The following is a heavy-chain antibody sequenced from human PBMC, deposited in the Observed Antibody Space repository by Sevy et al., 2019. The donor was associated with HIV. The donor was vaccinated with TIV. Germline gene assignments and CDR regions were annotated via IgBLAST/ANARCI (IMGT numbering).Heavy chain of an antibody. CDR2: IHYSGST. D-gene: IGHD5-12*01. Sequence: SETLSLTCSVSGDPISSYYWSWIRQPPGKRLEWIGYIHYSGSTNYNPSLNSRLTISVDTSKNQFSLRLTSVTAAVTAVYYCARAPPVRSGDDSLNWFDPWGQGILVTVSS. CDR1: GDPISSYY. J-gene: IGHJ5*02. CDR3: ARAPPVRSGDDSLNWFDP. V-gene: IGHV4-59*01.